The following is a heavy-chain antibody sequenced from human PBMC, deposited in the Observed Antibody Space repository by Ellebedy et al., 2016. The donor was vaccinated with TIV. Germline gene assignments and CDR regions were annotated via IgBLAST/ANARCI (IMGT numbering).Heavy chain of an antibody. D-gene: IGHD4-17*01. CDR2: IYYSGST. CDR3: AREDTVTPHFDY. V-gene: IGHV4-31*03. Sequence: SETLSLTXTVSGGSISSGGYYWSWIRQHPGKGLEWIGYIYYSGSTYYNPSLKSRVTISVDTSKNQFSLKLSSVTAADTAVYYCAREDTVTPHFDYWGQGTLVTVSS. J-gene: IGHJ4*02. CDR1: GGSISSGGYY.